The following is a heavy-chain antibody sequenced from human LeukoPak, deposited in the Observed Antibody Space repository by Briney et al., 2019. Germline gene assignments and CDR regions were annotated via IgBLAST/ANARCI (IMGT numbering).Heavy chain of an antibody. CDR2: ISAYNGNT. V-gene: IGHV1-18*01. D-gene: IGHD5-12*01. CDR1: GYTFTSYG. CDR3: ARWRYSGYGYFDY. Sequence: GASVKVSCKASGYTFTSYGISWVRQAPGQGLEWMGWISAYNGNTNYAQKFQGRVTMTRNTSISTAYMELSSLRSEDTAVYYCARWRYSGYGYFDYWGQGTLVTVSS. J-gene: IGHJ4*02.